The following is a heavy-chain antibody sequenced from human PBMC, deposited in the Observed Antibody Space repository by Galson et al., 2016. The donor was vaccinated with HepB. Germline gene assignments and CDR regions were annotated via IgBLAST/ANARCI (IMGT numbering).Heavy chain of an antibody. CDR3: VKDSVEKAATAQVEGFDL. J-gene: IGHJ3*01. D-gene: IGHD2-15*01. CDR2: ITWNSGSV. CDR1: GITFDAYG. V-gene: IGHV3-9*01. Sequence: SLRLSCAASGITFDAYGMHWVRQAPGKGLEWVSGITWNSGSVAYADSVKGRFTISRDNPKNSLYLQMNSLRVEDTALYYCVKDSVEKAATAQVEGFDLWGRGTRVVVSS.